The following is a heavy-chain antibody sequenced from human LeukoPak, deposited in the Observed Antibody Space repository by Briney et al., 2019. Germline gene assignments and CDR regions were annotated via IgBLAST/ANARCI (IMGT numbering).Heavy chain of an antibody. CDR2: ISSSSSYI. D-gene: IGHD4-23*01. J-gene: IGHJ4*02. CDR1: GFTLNSYT. CDR3: ARVRTVVISYFDY. Sequence: GGSLRLSCAASGFTLNSYTMNWVRQLPGKGLEWVSSISSSSSYIYYADSVKGRFTISRDNAKNSLYLQMNSLRAEDTAVYYCARVRTVVISYFDYWGQGTLVTVSS. V-gene: IGHV3-21*01.